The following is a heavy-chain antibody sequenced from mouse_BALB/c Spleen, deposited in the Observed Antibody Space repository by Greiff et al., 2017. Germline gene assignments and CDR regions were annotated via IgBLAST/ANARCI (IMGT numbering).Heavy chain of an antibody. J-gene: IGHJ4*01. CDR2: ISYDGSN. D-gene: IGHD4-1*02. CDR3: ASPTGTRAMDY. Sequence: EVKLMESGPGLVKPSQSLSLTCSVTGYSITSGYYWNWIRQFPGNKLEWMGYISYDGSNNYNPSLKNRISITRDTSKNQFFLKLNSVTTEDTATYYCASPTGTRAMDYWGQGTSVTVSS. V-gene: IGHV3-6*02. CDR1: GYSITSGYY.